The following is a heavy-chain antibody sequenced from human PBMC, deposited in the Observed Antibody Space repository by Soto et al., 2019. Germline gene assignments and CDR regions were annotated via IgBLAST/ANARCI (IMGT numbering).Heavy chain of an antibody. CDR3: ARDGWYYDILTGHFDY. CDR1: GFTFSSYS. V-gene: IGHV3-21*01. Sequence: GGSLRLSCAASGFTFSSYSMNWVRQAPGKGLEWVSSISSSSSYIYYADSVKGRFTISRDNAKNSLYLQMNSLRAEDTAVYYCARDGWYYDILTGHFDYWGQGTLVTVSS. J-gene: IGHJ4*02. CDR2: ISSSSSYI. D-gene: IGHD3-9*01.